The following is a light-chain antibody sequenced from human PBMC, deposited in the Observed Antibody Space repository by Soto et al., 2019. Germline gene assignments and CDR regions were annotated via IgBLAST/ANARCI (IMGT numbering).Light chain of an antibody. CDR3: QQYNSYPWT. J-gene: IGKJ1*01. CDR2: DAS. V-gene: IGKV1-5*01. Sequence: DIQIPQSPSTLSASVGDRVTVTCRASQSISSWLAWYQQKPGKAPKLLIYDASSLESGVPSRFSGSGSGTEFTLTISSLQPDDFATYYCQQYNSYPWTFGQGTKVDIK. CDR1: QSISSW.